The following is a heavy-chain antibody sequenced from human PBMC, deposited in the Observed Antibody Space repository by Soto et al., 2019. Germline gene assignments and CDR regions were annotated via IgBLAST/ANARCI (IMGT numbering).Heavy chain of an antibody. CDR1: VFGGANNY. D-gene: IGHD2-15*01. J-gene: IGHJ4*02. V-gene: IGHV3-53*01. CDR3: ARGPSGYVDY. CDR2: INTFGTT. Sequence: PWWSLRLSCSASVFGGANNYMTWVRQAPGRGLEWVSVINTFGTTHYADSVRGRFTISSDESKNIVFLQMSSLRGEDTAVYYCARGPSGYVDYWGQGTQVTVSS.